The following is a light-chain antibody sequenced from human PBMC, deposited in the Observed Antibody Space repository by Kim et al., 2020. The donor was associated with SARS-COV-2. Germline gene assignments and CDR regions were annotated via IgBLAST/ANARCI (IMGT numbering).Light chain of an antibody. J-gene: IGKJ1*01. CDR3: QQYGNSPSTT. CDR1: QSISNNY. CDR2: GAS. Sequence: PGERATPSCRASQSISNNYLAWYQQKPGQAPRLLISGASSRATGIPDRFSGSGSGTDFTLSITRLEPEDFAVYYCQQYGNSPSTTFGQGTKVDIK. V-gene: IGKV3-20*01.